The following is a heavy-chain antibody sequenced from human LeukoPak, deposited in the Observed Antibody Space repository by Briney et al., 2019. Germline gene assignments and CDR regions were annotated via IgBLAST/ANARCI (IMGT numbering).Heavy chain of an antibody. J-gene: IGHJ6*02. CDR3: ARGTQLEARGYYYYGMDV. Sequence: SQTLSLTCTVSGGSISSGGYYWSWIRQHPGKGLEWIGYIYYSGSTNYNPSLKSRVTISVDTSKNQFSLKLSSVTAADTAVYYCARGTQLEARGYYYYGMDVWGQGTTVTVSS. V-gene: IGHV4-61*08. D-gene: IGHD1-1*01. CDR2: IYYSGST. CDR1: GGSISSGGYY.